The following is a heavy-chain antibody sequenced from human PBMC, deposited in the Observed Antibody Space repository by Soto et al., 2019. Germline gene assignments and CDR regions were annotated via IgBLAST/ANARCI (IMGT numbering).Heavy chain of an antibody. CDR1: GFTFGDYA. Sequence: GGSLRLSCTASGFTFGDYAMSWFRQAPGKGLEWVGFIRSKAYGGTTEYAASVKGRFTISRDDSKSIAYLQMNSLKTEDTAVYYCTRDSGYDQRVLDYWGQGTLVTVSS. CDR3: TRDSGYDQRVLDY. D-gene: IGHD5-12*01. CDR2: IRSKAYGGTT. V-gene: IGHV3-49*03. J-gene: IGHJ4*02.